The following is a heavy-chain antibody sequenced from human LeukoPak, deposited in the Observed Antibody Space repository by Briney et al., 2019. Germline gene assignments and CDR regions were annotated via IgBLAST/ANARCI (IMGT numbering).Heavy chain of an antibody. J-gene: IGHJ4*02. V-gene: IGHV3-7*01. D-gene: IGHD3-22*01. CDR3: ASSHDSSGND. CDR1: GFSFSSYW. Sequence: HPGGSLRLSCVASGFSFSSYWMAWVRQAPGKGLEWVANIKYDGSLKFYVDSVKGRFTISRDNAKNSLYLEMNSLRADDTAVYFCASSHDSSGNDWGLGTMVTVSS. CDR2: IKYDGSLK.